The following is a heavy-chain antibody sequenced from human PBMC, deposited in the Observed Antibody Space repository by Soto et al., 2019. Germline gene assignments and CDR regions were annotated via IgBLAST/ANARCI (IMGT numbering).Heavy chain of an antibody. CDR1: GFTFSSYA. CDR2: ISYDGSNK. V-gene: IGHV3-30-3*01. J-gene: IGHJ6*02. CDR3: ARDPTWGSTYTLHYYYYGMDV. Sequence: GGSLRLSCEASGFTFSSYAMHWVRQAPGKGLEWVAVISYDGSNKYYADSVKGRFTISRDNSKNTLYLQMNSLRAEDTAVYYCARDPTWGSTYTLHYYYYGMDVWGQGTTVTVSS. D-gene: IGHD3-16*01.